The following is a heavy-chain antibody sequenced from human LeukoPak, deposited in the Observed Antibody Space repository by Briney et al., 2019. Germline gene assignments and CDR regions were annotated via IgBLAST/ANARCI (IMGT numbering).Heavy chain of an antibody. D-gene: IGHD2-2*02. V-gene: IGHV1-3*03. J-gene: IGHJ4*02. CDR1: GYSFTSQD. CDR3: TLYNY. CDR2: INPGNGDT. Sequence: ASVKVSCKTSGYSFTSQDMHWVRQAPGQSLEWMGCINPGNGDTKYSPGFQGRVTITRDTSATTAYMELSSLRSDDMAVYYCTLYNYWGQGTLVTVSS.